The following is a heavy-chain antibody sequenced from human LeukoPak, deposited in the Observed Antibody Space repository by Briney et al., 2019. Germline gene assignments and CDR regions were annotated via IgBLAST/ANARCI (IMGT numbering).Heavy chain of an antibody. CDR3: ARQSSGWYNDAFEI. CDR2: ISGSGDNT. CDR1: GFTFSDYA. Sequence: PGGSLRLSCAVSGFTFSDYAMSWVRQAPGKGLEWVSGISGSGDNTYYADSVKGRFTISRDKSKNTVYLQMNSLRVEDTAVYYCARQSSGWYNDAFEIWGQGTMVTVSS. D-gene: IGHD6-19*01. V-gene: IGHV3-23*01. J-gene: IGHJ3*02.